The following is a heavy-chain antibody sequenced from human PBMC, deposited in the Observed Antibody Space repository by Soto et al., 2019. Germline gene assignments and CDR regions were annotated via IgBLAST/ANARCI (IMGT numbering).Heavy chain of an antibody. J-gene: IGHJ4*02. CDR1: GYTFTSYG. V-gene: IGHV1-18*01. CDR2: ISAYNGNT. Sequence: ASVKVSCKASGYTFTSYGISWVRQAPGQRLEWMGWISAYNGNTNYAQKLQGRVTMTTDTSTSTAYMELRSLRSDDTAVYYCARGYCSGGSCYGRYDHFDYWGQGTLVTVSS. D-gene: IGHD2-15*01. CDR3: ARGYCSGGSCYGRYDHFDY.